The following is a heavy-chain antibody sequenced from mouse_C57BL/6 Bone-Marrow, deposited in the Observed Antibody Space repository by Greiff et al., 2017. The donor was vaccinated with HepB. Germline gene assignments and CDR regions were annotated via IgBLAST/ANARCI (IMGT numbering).Heavy chain of an antibody. CDR3: ASYYDYPFDD. V-gene: IGHV5-12*01. CDR2: ISNGGGST. J-gene: IGHJ2*01. CDR1: GFTFSDYY. D-gene: IGHD2-4*01. Sequence: EVQWVESGGGLVQPGGSLKLSCAASGFTFSDYYMYWVRQTPEKRLEWVAYISNGGGSTYYPDTVKGRFTISRDNAKNTLYLQMSRLKSEDTAMYYCASYYDYPFDDWGQGTTLTVSS.